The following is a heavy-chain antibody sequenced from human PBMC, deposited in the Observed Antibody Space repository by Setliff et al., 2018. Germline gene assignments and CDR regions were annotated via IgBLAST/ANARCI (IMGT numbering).Heavy chain of an antibody. Sequence: SETLSLTCTVSGGSISSGTYYWSWIRQPAGKGLEWIGRLHTSGSIDYNPSLKSRVTLSIDTSKNQFSLKLSSVTAADAALYYCAASRAYTGAVEEWFLPKTFDFWGQGS. D-gene: IGHD3-10*01. CDR3: AASRAYTGAVEEWFLPKTFDF. CDR2: LHTSGSI. J-gene: IGHJ4*02. V-gene: IGHV4-61*02. CDR1: GGSISSGTYY.